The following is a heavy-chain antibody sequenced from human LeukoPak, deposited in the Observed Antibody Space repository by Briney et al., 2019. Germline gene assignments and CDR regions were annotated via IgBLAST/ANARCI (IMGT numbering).Heavy chain of an antibody. CDR3: ARRGGSGWFPFDY. CDR1: GYSFTSYW. Sequence: KVSCKASGYSFTSYWIGWVRQMPGKGLEWMGIIYPGDSDTRYSPSFQGQVTISADKSISTAYLQWSSLKASDTAMYYCARRGGSGWFPFDYWGQGTLVTVSS. D-gene: IGHD6-19*01. CDR2: IYPGDSDT. V-gene: IGHV5-51*01. J-gene: IGHJ4*02.